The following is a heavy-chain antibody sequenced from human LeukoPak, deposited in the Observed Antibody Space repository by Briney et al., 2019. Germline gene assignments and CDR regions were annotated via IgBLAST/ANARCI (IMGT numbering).Heavy chain of an antibody. Sequence: ASVKVSCKASGYTFTSYGISWVRQAPGQGLVWMGWISAYNGNTNYAQKLQGRVTMTTDTSTSTAYMELRSLRSDDTAVYYCARDSRVLLWFGELFNDAFDIWGQGTMVTVSS. J-gene: IGHJ3*02. CDR2: ISAYNGNT. D-gene: IGHD3-10*01. CDR1: GYTFTSYG. CDR3: ARDSRVLLWFGELFNDAFDI. V-gene: IGHV1-18*01.